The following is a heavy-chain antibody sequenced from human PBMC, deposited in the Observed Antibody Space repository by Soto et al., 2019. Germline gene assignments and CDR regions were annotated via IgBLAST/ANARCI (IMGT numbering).Heavy chain of an antibody. CDR1: GGSISSYY. D-gene: IGHD1-26*01. Sequence: SETLSLTCTVSGGSISSYYWSWIRQPPGEGLEWIGYIYYSGSTNYNPSLKSRVTISVDTSKNQFSLKLSSVTAADTAVYYCARVTSGSYYVYYYYGMDVWGQGTTVTVSS. V-gene: IGHV4-59*01. J-gene: IGHJ6*02. CDR3: ARVTSGSYYVYYYYGMDV. CDR2: IYYSGST.